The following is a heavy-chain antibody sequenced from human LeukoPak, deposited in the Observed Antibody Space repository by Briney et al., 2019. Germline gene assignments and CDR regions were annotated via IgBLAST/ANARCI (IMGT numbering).Heavy chain of an antibody. J-gene: IGHJ3*02. Sequence: GGSLRLSCAASGFTFSSYEMNWVRQAPGKGLEWVSYISSSGSTIYYADSVKGRFTISRDNAKNTLYLQMNSLRAEDTAVYYCARRGSEILVPAAMLYAFDIWGQGTMVTVSS. V-gene: IGHV3-48*03. D-gene: IGHD2-2*01. CDR1: GFTFSSYE. CDR3: ARRGSEILVPAAMLYAFDI. CDR2: ISSSGSTI.